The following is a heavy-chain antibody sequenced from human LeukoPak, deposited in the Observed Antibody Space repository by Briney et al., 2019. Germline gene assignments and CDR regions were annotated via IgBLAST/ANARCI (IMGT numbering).Heavy chain of an antibody. Sequence: GGSLRLSCAASGFTFSSYGMHWVRQAPGKGLEWVAVISYDGSNKYYADSVKGRFTISRDNSKNTLYLQMNSLRAEDTAVYYCAKDGGEVYSSSWHTLYYYYYYMDVWGKGTTVTVSS. J-gene: IGHJ6*03. V-gene: IGHV3-30*18. CDR2: ISYDGSNK. CDR1: GFTFSSYG. D-gene: IGHD6-13*01. CDR3: AKDGGEVYSSSWHTLYYYYYYMDV.